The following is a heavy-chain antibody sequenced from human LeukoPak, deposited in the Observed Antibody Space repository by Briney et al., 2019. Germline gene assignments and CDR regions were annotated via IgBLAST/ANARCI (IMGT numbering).Heavy chain of an antibody. D-gene: IGHD2-15*01. CDR1: GGSIISSDYH. Sequence: KASETLSLTCTVSGGSIISSDYHWGWVRQPPGKGLEWIGTISYSGNNDYNPSLRSRVTISVDTSNNQSSLRLGSVTAADTAVYHCARHCCSGPGKRVFDIWGEGTMVTVSS. CDR3: ARHCCSGPGKRVFDI. J-gene: IGHJ3*02. CDR2: ISYSGNN. V-gene: IGHV4-39*01.